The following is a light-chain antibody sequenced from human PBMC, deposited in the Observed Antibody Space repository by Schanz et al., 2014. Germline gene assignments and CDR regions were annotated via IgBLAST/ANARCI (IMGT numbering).Light chain of an antibody. CDR2: DVN. CDR3: SSYAGFNTVI. CDR1: SSDVGGTNY. J-gene: IGLJ2*01. Sequence: QSALTQPPSASGSPGQSVTISCTGTSSDVGGTNYVSWYQQHPGKVPKLMIYDVNNRPSGVSNRFSGSKSGNTASLTISGLQAEDEADYYCSSYAGFNTVIFGGGTKLTVL. V-gene: IGLV2-8*01.